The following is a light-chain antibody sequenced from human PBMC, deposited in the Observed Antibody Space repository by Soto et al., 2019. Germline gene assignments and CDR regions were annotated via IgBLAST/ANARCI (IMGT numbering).Light chain of an antibody. CDR3: LLFYGGSSV. CDR1: TGTVTSGHF. V-gene: IGLV7-46*01. J-gene: IGLJ1*01. CDR2: DIS. Sequence: QTVVTQEPSLTVSPGGTVTLTCASSTGTVTSGHFPYWFQQKPGQAPRTLISDISKRLSGTPARFSGSLLGDKAALTLSGAQPEDEADYYCLLFYGGSSVFGPGTKLTV.